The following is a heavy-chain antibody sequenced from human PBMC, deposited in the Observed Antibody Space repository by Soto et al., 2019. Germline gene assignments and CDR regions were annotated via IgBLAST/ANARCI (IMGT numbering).Heavy chain of an antibody. CDR3: ATDEGDSFNLNYNYMDV. CDR2: FDPEYGKT. CDR1: GRTLSEIS. Sequence: QVQLVQSGAEVKKPGASVKVSCKVSGRTLSEISIHWVRQAPGRGPEWMGGFDPEYGKTTYAQKFQGRFTMPEDTSTDTAYMELSSLRSDDTAVYYCATDEGDSFNLNYNYMDVWGKGTTVTVSS. V-gene: IGHV1-24*01. D-gene: IGHD3-16*01. J-gene: IGHJ6*03.